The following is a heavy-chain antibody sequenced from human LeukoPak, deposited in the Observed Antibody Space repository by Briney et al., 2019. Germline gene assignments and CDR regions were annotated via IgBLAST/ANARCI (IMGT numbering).Heavy chain of an antibody. J-gene: IGHJ3*02. CDR3: ARPGQPSVTTSYAFDI. CDR1: GYSISSGYY. CDR2: IYHSGST. Sequence: PSETLSLTCAASGYSISSGYYWGWIRQPPGKGLEWIGSIYHSGSTYYNPSLKSRVTISVDTSKNQFSLKLSSVTAADTAVYYCARPGQPSVTTSYAFDIWGQGTMVTVSS. V-gene: IGHV4-38-2*01. D-gene: IGHD4-17*01.